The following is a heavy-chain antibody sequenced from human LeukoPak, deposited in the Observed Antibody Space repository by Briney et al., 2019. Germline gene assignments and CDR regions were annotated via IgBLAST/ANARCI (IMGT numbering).Heavy chain of an antibody. CDR3: ARGFDGFPFGWWFDP. CDR2: DDADGSTT. J-gene: IGHJ5*02. CDR1: GFTFSTYW. Sequence: GGSLRLSCVVSGFTFSTYWMHWVRQAPGKGLVWVSRDDADGSTTIYADSVKGRFTISRDNGINTVYLQMNSLRAEDTAVYYCARGFDGFPFGWWFDPWGQGTLVTVSS. V-gene: IGHV3-74*01. D-gene: IGHD3-10*01.